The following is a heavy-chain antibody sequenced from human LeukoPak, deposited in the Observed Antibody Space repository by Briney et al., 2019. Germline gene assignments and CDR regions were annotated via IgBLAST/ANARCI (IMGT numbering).Heavy chain of an antibody. CDR3: ARDTYYYDSSGYHIMDY. Sequence: GGSLRLSCAASGFTFSSYEMNWVRQAPGKGLEWVSYISSSGSTIYYADSVKGRFTISRDNAKNSLYLQMNSLRAEDTAVYYCARDTYYYDSSGYHIMDYWGQGTRVTVSS. CDR1: GFTFSSYE. J-gene: IGHJ4*02. CDR2: ISSSGSTI. D-gene: IGHD3-22*01. V-gene: IGHV3-48*03.